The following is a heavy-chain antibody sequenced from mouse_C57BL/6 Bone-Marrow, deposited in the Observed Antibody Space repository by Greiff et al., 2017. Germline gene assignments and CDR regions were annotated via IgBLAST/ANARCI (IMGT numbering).Heavy chain of an antibody. Sequence: EVQLQQSGAELVRPGASVKLSCTASGFNIKDDYMHWVKQRPEQGLEWIGWIDPENGDTEYASKFQGKATITADTSSNTAYLQLSSLSSEDTAVYYGTTDGLQADWGQGTLVTVSA. V-gene: IGHV14-4*01. CDR3: TTDGLQAD. CDR1: GFNIKDDY. D-gene: IGHD2-3*01. J-gene: IGHJ3*01. CDR2: IDPENGDT.